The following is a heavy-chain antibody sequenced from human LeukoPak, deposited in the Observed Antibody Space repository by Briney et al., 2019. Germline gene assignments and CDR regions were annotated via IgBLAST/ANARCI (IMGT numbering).Heavy chain of an antibody. J-gene: IGHJ6*03. CDR2: TYYRSKLYN. CDR3: ARSSIAAPRYYYYYMDV. D-gene: IGHD6-6*01. Sequence: SQTLSLTCAISGDSFSSNSAAWNWLRQSPSRGLEWLGRTYYRSKLYNDYAVSVKSRITINPDTSKNQFSLQLNSVTPEDTAVYYCARSSIAAPRYYYYYMDVWGKGTTVTVSS. V-gene: IGHV6-1*01. CDR1: GDSFSSNSAA.